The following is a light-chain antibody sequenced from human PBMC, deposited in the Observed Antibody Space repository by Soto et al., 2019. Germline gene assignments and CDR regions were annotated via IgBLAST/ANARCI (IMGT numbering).Light chain of an antibody. CDR3: HVWDSSSDHYV. CDR2: DDS. V-gene: IGLV3-21*02. J-gene: IGLJ1*01. Sequence: VLTRPPSVSVAPGQTARITCGGNNIGGKSVHWYQQKPGQAPVLVVYDDSDRPSGIPDRFSGSNSGDTATLTIRRVEAGDEADYYCHVWDSSSDHYVFGTGTKLTVL. CDR1: NIGGKS.